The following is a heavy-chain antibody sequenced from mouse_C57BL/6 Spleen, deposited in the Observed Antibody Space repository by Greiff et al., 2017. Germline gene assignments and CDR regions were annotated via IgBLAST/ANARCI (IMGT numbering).Heavy chain of an antibody. CDR2: INPRSGYT. CDR3: ARSPLTTVASYYFDY. J-gene: IGHJ2*01. V-gene: IGHV1-7*01. Sequence: QVQLQQSGAELAKPGASVKLSCKASGYTFTSYWMHWVKQRPGQGLEWMGYINPRSGYTKYNQKFKDKATLTADKSSSSAYMQLSSLTYEDSAVYYCARSPLTTVASYYFDYWGQGTTLTVSS. D-gene: IGHD1-1*01. CDR1: GYTFTSYW.